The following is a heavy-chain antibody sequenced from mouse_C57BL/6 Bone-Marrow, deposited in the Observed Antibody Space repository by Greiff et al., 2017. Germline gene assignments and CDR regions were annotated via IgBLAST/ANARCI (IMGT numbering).Heavy chain of an antibody. V-gene: IGHV3-6*01. J-gene: IGHJ2*01. CDR1: GYSITSGYY. Sequence: ESGPGLVKPSQSLSLTCSVTGYSITSGYYWNWIRQFPGNKLEWMGYISYDGSNNYNPSLKNRISITRDTSKNQFFLKLNSVTTEDTATYYCARGGQLRRFYYFDYWGQGTTLTVSS. CDR3: ARGGQLRRFYYFDY. CDR2: ISYDGSN. D-gene: IGHD3-2*02.